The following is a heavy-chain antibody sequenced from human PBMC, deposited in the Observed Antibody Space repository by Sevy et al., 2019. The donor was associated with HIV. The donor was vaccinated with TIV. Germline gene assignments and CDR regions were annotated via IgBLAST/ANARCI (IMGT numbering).Heavy chain of an antibody. J-gene: IGHJ6*02. CDR3: ARPHRTYCSSTSCRYYYYGMDV. D-gene: IGHD2-2*01. CDR1: GFTFSSYG. V-gene: IGHV3-33*01. Sequence: GGSLRLSCAASGFTFSSYGMHWVRQAPGKGLEWVAVIWYDGSNKYYADSVKGRFTISRDNSKNTLYLQMNSLRAEDTAVYYCARPHRTYCSSTSCRYYYYGMDVWGQGTTVTVSS. CDR2: IWYDGSNK.